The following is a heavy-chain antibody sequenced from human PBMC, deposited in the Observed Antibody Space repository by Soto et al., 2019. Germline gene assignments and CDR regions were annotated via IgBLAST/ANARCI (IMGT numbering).Heavy chain of an antibody. CDR3: ARQSHYDVLTGYLNWFDS. CDR1: GFSFTSYW. J-gene: IGHJ5*01. V-gene: IGHV5-51*01. CDR2: ISPIDSDA. D-gene: IGHD3-9*01. Sequence: GESLKISCKGSGFSFTSYWIGWVRQMPGKGLEWMGIISPIDSDARYSPSFEGQVTISADNSISTAYLQWSSLKASDTGIYFCARQSHYDVLTGYLNWFDSWGRGTQVTVSS.